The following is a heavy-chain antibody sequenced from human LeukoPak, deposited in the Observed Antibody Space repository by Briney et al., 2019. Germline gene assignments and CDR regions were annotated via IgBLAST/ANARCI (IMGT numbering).Heavy chain of an antibody. J-gene: IGHJ4*02. CDR1: GGSISSYY. CDR3: AGSYGDPIQDY. CDR2: IYYSGST. V-gene: IGHV4-59*01. D-gene: IGHD4-17*01. Sequence: SETLSLTCTVSGGSISSYYWSWIRQPPGKGLEWIGYIYYSGSTNYNPSLKSRVTISVDTSKNQFSLKLSSVTAADTAVYYCAGSYGDPIQDYWGQGTLVTVSS.